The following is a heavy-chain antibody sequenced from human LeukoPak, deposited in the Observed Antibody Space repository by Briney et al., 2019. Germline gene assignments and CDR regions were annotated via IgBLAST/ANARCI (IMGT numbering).Heavy chain of an antibody. V-gene: IGHV3-23*01. D-gene: IGHD1-14*01. Sequence: GRSLTLSCAPSAFTFTIYATSWVRPAPGEGRGWVSVISASGSGTYYADSVKGRFTISRANSKNTLYLQMNSLRAEDRAVYYCAKRGSGLDYWGQGTLVTVSS. CDR3: AKRGSGLDY. J-gene: IGHJ4*02. CDR1: AFTFTIYA. CDR2: ISASGSGT.